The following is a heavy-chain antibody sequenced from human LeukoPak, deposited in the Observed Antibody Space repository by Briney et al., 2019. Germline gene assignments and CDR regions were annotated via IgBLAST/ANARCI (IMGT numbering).Heavy chain of an antibody. J-gene: IGHJ2*01. CDR3: ARDIMDTAMVTVYWYFDL. V-gene: IGHV1-69*13. CDR1: GGTFTTYA. Sequence: GASVKVSCKASGGTFTTYAFSWVRQAPGQGLEWMGGIIPIFGTANYAQNFQGRVTITADESTRSVYMELSSLRSEDTAVYYCARDIMDTAMVTVYWYFDLWGRGTLVTVSS. CDR2: IIPIFGTA. D-gene: IGHD5-18*01.